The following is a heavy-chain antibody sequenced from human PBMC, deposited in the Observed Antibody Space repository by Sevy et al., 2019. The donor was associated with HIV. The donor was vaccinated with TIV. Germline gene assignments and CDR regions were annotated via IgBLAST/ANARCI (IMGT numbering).Heavy chain of an antibody. CDR2: VYFSGYT. CDR1: GVSVSSGEYY. D-gene: IGHD3-22*01. Sequence: SETLSLTCTVSGVSVSSGEYYWTWIRQPPGKGLEWIGYVYFSGYTNYNPSLKSRVTISIDTSKNQFSLKLSSVTAADTAVYYCAGARYDSSGSFDAFDIWGQGTMVTVSS. J-gene: IGHJ3*02. CDR3: AGARYDSSGSFDAFDI. V-gene: IGHV4-61*08.